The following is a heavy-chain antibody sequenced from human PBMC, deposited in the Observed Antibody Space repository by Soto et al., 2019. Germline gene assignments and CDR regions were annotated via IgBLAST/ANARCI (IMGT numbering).Heavy chain of an antibody. D-gene: IGHD4-17*01. CDR2: IYYSGST. CDR1: GGSISSGGYY. Sequence: SETLSLTCTVSGGSISSGGYYWSWIRQHPGKGLEWIGYIYYSGSTYYNPSLKSRVTISVDTSKNQFSLKLSSVTAADTAVYYCARDSRDYGGNWNRYYFDYWGQGTLVTVSS. J-gene: IGHJ4*02. V-gene: IGHV4-31*03. CDR3: ARDSRDYGGNWNRYYFDY.